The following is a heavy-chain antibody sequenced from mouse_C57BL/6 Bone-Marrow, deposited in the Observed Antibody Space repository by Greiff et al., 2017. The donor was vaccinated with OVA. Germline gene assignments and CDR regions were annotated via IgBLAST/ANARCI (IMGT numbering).Heavy chain of an antibody. J-gene: IGHJ2*01. CDR1: GFTFSSYA. CDR3: ARDRY. Sequence: DVHLVASGGGLVKPGGSLKLSCAASGFTFSSYAMSWVRQTPEKRLEWVATISDGGSYTYYPDNVKGRFTISRDNAKNNLYLQMSHLKSEDTAMYYCARDRYWGQGTTLTVSS. V-gene: IGHV5-4*01. CDR2: ISDGGSYT.